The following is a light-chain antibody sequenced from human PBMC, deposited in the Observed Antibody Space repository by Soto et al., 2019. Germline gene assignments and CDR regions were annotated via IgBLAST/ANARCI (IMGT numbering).Light chain of an antibody. J-gene: IGKJ5*01. V-gene: IGKV3-20*01. CDR1: QSVSSSY. Sequence: EIVLTQSPGTLSLSPGERATLSCRASQSVSSSYVAWYQQKPGQAPRLLIYGASSRATGIPDRFSGSGSGTDFTLTISRLEPEDFAVYYCLQYGSSPQNTFGQGTRLEIK. CDR2: GAS. CDR3: LQYGSSPQNT.